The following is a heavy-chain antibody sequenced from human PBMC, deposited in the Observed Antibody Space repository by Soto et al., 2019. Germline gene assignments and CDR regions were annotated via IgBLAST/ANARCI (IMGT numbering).Heavy chain of an antibody. CDR3: ARCIQGDYYYGMDV. V-gene: IGHV1-18*01. Sequence: QAQWVQSGAEVKKPGASVKVSCKASGYTFYSHSISWVRQAPGQGLEWMGRINADYGNTQYAQKFRGRVTMTTDTSTTTVYMELTNLRSDDTAVYYCARCIQGDYYYGMDVWGQGTTVTVSS. CDR2: INADYGNT. D-gene: IGHD5-18*01. J-gene: IGHJ6*02. CDR1: GYTFYSHS.